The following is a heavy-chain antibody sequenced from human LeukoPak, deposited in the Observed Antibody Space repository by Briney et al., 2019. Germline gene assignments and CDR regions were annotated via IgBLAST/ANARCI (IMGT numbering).Heavy chain of an antibody. D-gene: IGHD3-22*01. CDR1: GYTFTSYD. CDR3: ARGGYYYDSSGYPGDFQH. CDR2: MNPNSGNT. Sequence: ASVKVSCKASGYTFTSYDINWVRQATGQGLEWMGWMNPNSGNTGYAQKFQGRVTMTRNTSISTAYMELSSLRSEDTAMYYCARGGYYYDSSGYPGDFQHWGQGTLVTVSS. J-gene: IGHJ1*01. V-gene: IGHV1-8*01.